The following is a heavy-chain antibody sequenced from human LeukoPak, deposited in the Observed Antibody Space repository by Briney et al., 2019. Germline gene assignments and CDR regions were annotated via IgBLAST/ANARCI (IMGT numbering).Heavy chain of an antibody. J-gene: IGHJ4*02. CDR1: GFTFSSYA. CDR3: ARDPRFLEWLSKFDY. Sequence: PGGSLRLXCAASGFTFSSYAMSWVRQAPGKGLEWVSAISGSGGSTYYADSVKGRFTISRDNAKNSLYLQMNSLRAEDTAVYYCARDPRFLEWLSKFDYWGQGTLVTVS. V-gene: IGHV3-23*01. CDR2: ISGSGGST. D-gene: IGHD3-3*01.